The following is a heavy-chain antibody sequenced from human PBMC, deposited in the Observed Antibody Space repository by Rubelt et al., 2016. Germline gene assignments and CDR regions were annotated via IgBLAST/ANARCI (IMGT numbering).Heavy chain of an antibody. J-gene: IGHJ5*02. V-gene: IGHV1-46*01. Sequence: QVQLVQSGAEVKKPGASVKVSCKASGYTFTSYYMHWVRQAPGQGLEWMGIINPSGGSTSYGQKLQCRVTMTRDTSTSTVYMELSSLRSEDTAVYYCARSPRYDFEDNWFDPWGQGTLVTVSS. D-gene: IGHD3-3*01. CDR1: GYTFTSYY. CDR2: INPSGGST. CDR3: ARSPRYDFEDNWFDP.